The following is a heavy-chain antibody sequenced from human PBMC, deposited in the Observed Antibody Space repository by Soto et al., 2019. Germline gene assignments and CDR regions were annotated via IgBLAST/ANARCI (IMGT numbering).Heavy chain of an antibody. CDR3: ARGVTDNSRLS. CDR1: GGSFSGYY. J-gene: IGHJ4*02. D-gene: IGHD2-21*02. V-gene: IGHV4-34*01. CDR2: INHSGST. Sequence: WETLSLTCAVYGGSFSGYYWSWIRQAPGKGLEWIGEINHSGSTNYNPTLNIRVTISVDTSKNQFSLKLSSVTAADTAVYYCARGVTDNSRLSWCQATLVTVS.